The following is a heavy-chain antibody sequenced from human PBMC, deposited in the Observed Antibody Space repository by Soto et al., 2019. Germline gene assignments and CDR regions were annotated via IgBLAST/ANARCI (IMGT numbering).Heavy chain of an antibody. CDR2: VSPDHGHA. CDR1: GYTFTKYD. D-gene: IGHD1-26*01. V-gene: IGHV1-8*01. Sequence: QVQVVQSRAEVKKPGATVKVSCKTSGYTFTKYDINWVRQAPGQGLEWMGWVSPDHGHAGYAPQLQGRITMTSDTSTSPVYMELNNRSPDGTAVYLWEVTAAGYWGQGTMLTVS. CDR3: EVTAAGY. J-gene: IGHJ4*02.